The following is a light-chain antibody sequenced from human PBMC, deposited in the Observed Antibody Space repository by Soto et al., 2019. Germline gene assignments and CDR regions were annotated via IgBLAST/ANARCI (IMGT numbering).Light chain of an antibody. CDR2: DVI. CDR3: RSYAGSTNSV. J-gene: IGLJ1*01. Sequence: QSALTQLPSASGSPGQSVTISCTGTSSDVGGYNYVSWYQQHPGKAPRLMIYDVIKRPSGVPDRFSGSKSGNTASLTVSGLQAEDEAYYYCRSYAGSTNSVFGPGTKVTVL. V-gene: IGLV2-8*01. CDR1: SSDVGGYNY.